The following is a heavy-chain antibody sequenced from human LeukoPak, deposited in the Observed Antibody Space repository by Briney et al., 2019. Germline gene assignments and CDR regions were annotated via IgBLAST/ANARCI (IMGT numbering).Heavy chain of an antibody. CDR1: GFTFSSYE. J-gene: IGHJ4*02. CDR2: ISSSGSTI. D-gene: IGHD2-21*02. V-gene: IGHV3-48*03. Sequence: GGSRRLSCAASGFTFSSYEMNWVRQAPGKGLEWVSYISSSGSTIYYADSVKGRFTISRDNAKNSLYLQMNSLRAEDTAVYYCARDQGDHFDYWGQGTLVTVSS. CDR3: ARDQGDHFDY.